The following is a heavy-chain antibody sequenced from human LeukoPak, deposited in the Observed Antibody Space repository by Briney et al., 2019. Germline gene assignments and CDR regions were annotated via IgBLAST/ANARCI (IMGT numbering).Heavy chain of an antibody. CDR1: GYTFTSYD. Sequence: GASVKVSCKASGYTFTSYDINWVRQATGQGLEWMGWTNPNSGNTGYAQKFQGRVTITRNTSISTAYMELSSLRSEDTAVYYCARDNSVRDEAWWFNPWGQGTLVTVSS. D-gene: IGHD5-24*01. CDR2: TNPNSGNT. V-gene: IGHV1-8*03. CDR3: ARDNSVRDEAWWFNP. J-gene: IGHJ5*02.